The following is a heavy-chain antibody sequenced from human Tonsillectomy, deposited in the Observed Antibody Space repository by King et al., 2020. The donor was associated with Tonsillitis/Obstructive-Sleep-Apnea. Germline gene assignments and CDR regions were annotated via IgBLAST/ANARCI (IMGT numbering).Heavy chain of an antibody. CDR1: GFSLSTSGMC. J-gene: IGHJ4*02. V-gene: IGHV2-70*11. D-gene: IGHD6-13*01. Sequence: TLKESGPALVKPPQTLTLTCSFSGFSLSTSGMCVSWIRQPPGKALEWLARIDWDDDKYYSTSLKTRLTISKDTSKNQLVLKMTNMDPVDTATSYCARDSRDVAIDSWGQGTLVTVSS. CDR3: ARDSRDVAIDS. CDR2: IDWDDDK.